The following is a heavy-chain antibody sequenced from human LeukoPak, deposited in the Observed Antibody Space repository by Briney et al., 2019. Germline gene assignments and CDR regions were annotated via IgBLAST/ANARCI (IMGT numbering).Heavy chain of an antibody. D-gene: IGHD3-10*01. CDR2: ISGSGGST. V-gene: IGHV3-23*01. Sequence: GGSLRLSCAASGFTFSSYAMSWVRQAPGKGLEWVSAISGSGGSTYYADSVKGRFTISRDNSKNTLYLQMNSLRAEDTAVYYCATDLWFGEYYYGMDVWGQGTTVTVSS. J-gene: IGHJ6*02. CDR3: ATDLWFGEYYYGMDV. CDR1: GFTFSSYA.